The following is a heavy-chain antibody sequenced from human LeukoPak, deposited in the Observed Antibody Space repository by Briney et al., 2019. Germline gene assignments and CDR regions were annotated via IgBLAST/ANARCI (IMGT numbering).Heavy chain of an antibody. Sequence: GGSLRLSCAASGFTFSNNAMSWVRQAPGKGLEWVSVISSSGGSTYYADSVKGRFTISRDNSKNTLYLQMNSLRAEDTAVYYCAKDQRYARSGYYYGGDFDYWGQGALVTVPS. CDR1: GFTFSNNA. CDR2: ISSSGGST. D-gene: IGHD3-22*01. J-gene: IGHJ4*02. V-gene: IGHV3-23*01. CDR3: AKDQRYARSGYYYGGDFDY.